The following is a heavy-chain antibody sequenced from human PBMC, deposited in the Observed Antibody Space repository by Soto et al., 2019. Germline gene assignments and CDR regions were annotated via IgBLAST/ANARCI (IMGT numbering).Heavy chain of an antibody. CDR1: GLTFSNFA. D-gene: IGHD1-7*01. Sequence: LRLSCEVSGLTFSNFAMSWVRQAPGKGLEWASAIGGSSGTTFYADSVKGRFTISKDYAKNMLYLQMNSLRAEDTAVYYCAKFKGFNWNYVFDYWGQGVPVTVSS. CDR3: AKFKGFNWNYVFDY. J-gene: IGHJ4*02. CDR2: IGGSSGTT. V-gene: IGHV3-23*01.